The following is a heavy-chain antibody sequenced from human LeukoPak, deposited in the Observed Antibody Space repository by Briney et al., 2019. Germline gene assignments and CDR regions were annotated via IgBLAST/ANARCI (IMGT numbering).Heavy chain of an antibody. V-gene: IGHV4-31*03. CDR3: ARDLSLPDYGDLFDY. CDR1: GDSISRSTYY. Sequence: PSETLSLTCTVSGDSISRSTYYWGWIRQYPGQGLEWIGYTHSSGSAYYSPSLKGRTGMSVDTSKNQFSLKVYSVTAADTAVYYCARDLSLPDYGDLFDYWGQGTLVTVSS. J-gene: IGHJ4*02. CDR2: THSSGSA. D-gene: IGHD4-17*01.